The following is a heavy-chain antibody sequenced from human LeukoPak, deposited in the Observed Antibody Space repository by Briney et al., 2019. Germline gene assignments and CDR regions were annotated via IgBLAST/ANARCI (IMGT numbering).Heavy chain of an antibody. Sequence: ASVKVSCKASGYTFTSYYMHWVRQAPGQGLEWMGIINPSGGSTSYAQKFQGRVTMTRDTSTSTVYMELSSLRSEDTAVYYCARGATGTTSGVDWFDPLGPGNPGHRLL. D-gene: IGHD1-7*01. V-gene: IGHV1-46*01. CDR2: INPSGGST. J-gene: IGHJ5*02. CDR3: ARGATGTTSGVDWFDP. CDR1: GYTFTSYY.